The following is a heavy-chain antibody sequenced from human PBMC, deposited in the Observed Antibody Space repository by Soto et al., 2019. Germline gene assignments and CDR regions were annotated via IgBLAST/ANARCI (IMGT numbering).Heavy chain of an antibody. D-gene: IGHD2-2*01. V-gene: IGHV1-69*13. CDR1: GGTFSSYA. Sequence: SVKVSCKAPGGTFSSYAISWVRQAPGQGLEWMGGIIPIFGTANYAQKFQGRVTITADESTSTAYMELSSLRSEDTAVYYCARSRCSSTSCYHYYYYGMDVWGQGTTVTVSS. CDR3: ARSRCSSTSCYHYYYYGMDV. J-gene: IGHJ6*02. CDR2: IIPIFGTA.